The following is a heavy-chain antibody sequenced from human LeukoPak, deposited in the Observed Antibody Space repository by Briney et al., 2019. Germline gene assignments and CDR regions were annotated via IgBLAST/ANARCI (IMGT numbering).Heavy chain of an antibody. D-gene: IGHD3-22*01. CDR2: ISGSGGSS. V-gene: IGHV3-23*01. CDR1: GFTFSGYA. J-gene: IGHJ4*02. Sequence: GGSLRLSCAVSGFTFSGYAMSWVRQAPGKGLEWVSSISGSGGSSHYADSVKGRFTISRDNSKNTLYLQMNSLRAEDTAAYYCAKDDYYDSSGYPEFNYFDYWGQGNLVTVSS. CDR3: AKDDYYDSSGYPEFNYFDY.